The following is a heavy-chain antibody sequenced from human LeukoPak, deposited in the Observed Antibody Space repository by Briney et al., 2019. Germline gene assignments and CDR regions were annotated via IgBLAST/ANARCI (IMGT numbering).Heavy chain of an antibody. Sequence: GGSLRLSCAASGFTISNYTMNWVRQAPGKGLEWVSSISSSGSYIHYADSAKGRFTISRDNAKNSVNLQMHSLRAEDTAVYYCARARYSSGWVDYWGQGTLVTVSS. V-gene: IGHV3-21*06. CDR1: GFTISNYT. CDR2: ISSSGSYI. J-gene: IGHJ4*02. D-gene: IGHD6-19*01. CDR3: ARARYSSGWVDY.